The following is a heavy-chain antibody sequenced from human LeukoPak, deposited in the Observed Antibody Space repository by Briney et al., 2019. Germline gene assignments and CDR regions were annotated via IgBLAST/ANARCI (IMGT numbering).Heavy chain of an antibody. Sequence: SVKVSCKASGGTFSSYAISWVRQAPGQGLEWMGRIIPILGIANYTQKFQGRVTITADKSTSTAYMELSSLRSEDTAVYYCASDILTGYSADYWGQGTLVTVSS. V-gene: IGHV1-69*04. D-gene: IGHD3-9*01. CDR1: GGTFSSYA. CDR2: IIPILGIA. CDR3: ASDILTGYSADY. J-gene: IGHJ4*02.